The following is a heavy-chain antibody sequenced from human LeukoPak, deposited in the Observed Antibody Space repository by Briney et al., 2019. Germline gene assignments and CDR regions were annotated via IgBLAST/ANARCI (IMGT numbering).Heavy chain of an antibody. V-gene: IGHV3-23*01. D-gene: IGHD3-16*01. Sequence: GGSLRLSCEVSEFPFSIYAMAWVRQAPGQGLEWVSAIDASGSDTYYADSVKGRFTISRDNSKNTVYLQMNSLRVEDTAVYYCADYRKPQGLDYWGQGTLVTVSS. CDR2: IDASGSDT. CDR1: EFPFSIYA. J-gene: IGHJ4*02. CDR3: ADYRKPQGLDY.